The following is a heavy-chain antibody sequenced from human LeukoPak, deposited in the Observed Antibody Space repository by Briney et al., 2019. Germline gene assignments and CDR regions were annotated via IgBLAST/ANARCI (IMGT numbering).Heavy chain of an antibody. D-gene: IGHD6-19*01. J-gene: IGHJ4*02. CDR2: INSEGSST. CDR3: ARAGYSSGWYYFDY. V-gene: IGHV3-74*01. Sequence: PGGSLRLSCAATGFTFSSYWMHWVRQAPGKGLVWVSRINSEGSSTSYADSVKGRFTISIDNAKNTLYLQMNSLRAEDTAVYYCARAGYSSGWYYFDYWGQGTLVTVSS. CDR1: GFTFSSYW.